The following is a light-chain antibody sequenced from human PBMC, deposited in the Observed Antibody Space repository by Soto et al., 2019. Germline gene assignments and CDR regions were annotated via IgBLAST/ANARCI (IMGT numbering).Light chain of an antibody. CDR3: CSYADGSIYF. Sequence: QSVLAQPASVSGSPGQSITISCTGTSRDVGAYGYVSWHLQYPDKAPQLLIYYVDHRPSGVSSRFSGSKSGNTASLTISGLQAEDEGDYYCCSYADGSIYFFGTGTKVTVL. V-gene: IGLV2-14*03. CDR1: SRDVGAYGY. J-gene: IGLJ1*01. CDR2: YVD.